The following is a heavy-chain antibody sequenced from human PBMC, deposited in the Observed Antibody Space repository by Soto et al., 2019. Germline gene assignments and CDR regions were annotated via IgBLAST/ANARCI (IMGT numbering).Heavy chain of an antibody. CDR2: ISAYNGNT. CDR3: VRDILTGYYIYYYYGMDV. CDR1: GYTFTSYG. V-gene: IGHV1-18*01. D-gene: IGHD3-9*01. J-gene: IGHJ6*02. Sequence: GASVKVSCTASGYTFTSYGISWVRQAPGQGLEWMGWISAYNGNTNYAQKLQGRVTMTTDTSTSTAYMELRSLRSDDTAVYYCVRDILTGYYIYYYYGMDVWGQGTTVTVSS.